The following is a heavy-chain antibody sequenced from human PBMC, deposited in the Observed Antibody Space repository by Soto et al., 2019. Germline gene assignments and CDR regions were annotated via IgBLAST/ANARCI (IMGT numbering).Heavy chain of an antibody. Sequence: ASVKVSCKASGYTFTSYAMHWVRQAPGQRLEWMGWINAGNGNTKYSQKFQGRVTITRDTSASTAYMELSSLRSEDTAVYYCARGGVHAHPRPGYSSGWYYWFDPWGQGTLVT. CDR2: INAGNGNT. CDR1: GYTFTSYA. J-gene: IGHJ5*02. CDR3: ARGGVHAHPRPGYSSGWYYWFDP. D-gene: IGHD6-19*01. V-gene: IGHV1-3*01.